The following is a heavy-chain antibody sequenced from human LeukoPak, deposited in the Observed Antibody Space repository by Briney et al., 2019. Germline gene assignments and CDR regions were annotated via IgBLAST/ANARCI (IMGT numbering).Heavy chain of an antibody. CDR2: IGPAGQT. J-gene: IGHJ3*01. Sequence: GVPLRLSCAVSVYSYSTYDMLGVPQPTGKVLVWVSAIGPAGQTYYPDMVKGLFTIAIENAKTSVYLQMNSVRAGDTAVYYCVSVEKSVFGDFFDVWGRGTRVSVSS. CDR1: VYSYSTYD. CDR3: VSVEKSVFGDFFDV. V-gene: IGHV3-13*01. D-gene: IGHD3-3*01.